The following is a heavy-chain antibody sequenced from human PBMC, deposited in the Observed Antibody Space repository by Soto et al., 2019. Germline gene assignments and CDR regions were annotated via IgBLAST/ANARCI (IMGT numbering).Heavy chain of an antibody. CDR3: ARRWGYDVWSGTNWFDP. CDR1: GGSFSGYY. V-gene: IGHV4-34*01. CDR2: INHSGST. J-gene: IGHJ5*02. Sequence: QVQLQQWGAGLLKPSETLSLTCAVYGGSFSGYYWSWIRQPPGKGLEWIGEINHSGSTNYNPSLTIRVTISVDTSQNQCSLKLSSVTAADTAVYYCARRWGYDVWSGTNWFDPGGQGTLVTVSS. D-gene: IGHD3-3*01.